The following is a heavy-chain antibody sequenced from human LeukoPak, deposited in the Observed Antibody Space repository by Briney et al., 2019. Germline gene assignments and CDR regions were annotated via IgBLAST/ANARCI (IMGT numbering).Heavy chain of an antibody. CDR2: ISYDGSNK. CDR3: ANDEQGLVRIGDY. CDR1: GFTFSSYG. Sequence: GRSLRLSCAASGFTFSSYGMQWVRQAPGKGLEWVAVISYDGSNKYYADSVKGRFTISRDNSKNTLYLQMNSLRAEDKAVYYCANDEQGLVRIGDYWGQGTLVTVSS. D-gene: IGHD6-19*01. V-gene: IGHV3-30*18. J-gene: IGHJ4*02.